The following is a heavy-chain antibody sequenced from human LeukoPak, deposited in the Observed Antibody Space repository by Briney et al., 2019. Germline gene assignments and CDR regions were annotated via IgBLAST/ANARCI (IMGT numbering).Heavy chain of an antibody. Sequence: SETLSLTCAVSGGSISSSNWWSWVRRPPGKGLEWIGEIYHSGSTNYNPSLKSRVTISVDKSKNQFSLKLSSVTAADTAVYYCARVYCGGDCYSRPNAFDIWGQGTMVTVSS. V-gene: IGHV4-4*02. J-gene: IGHJ3*02. CDR2: IYHSGST. D-gene: IGHD2-21*02. CDR3: ARVYCGGDCYSRPNAFDI. CDR1: GGSISSSNW.